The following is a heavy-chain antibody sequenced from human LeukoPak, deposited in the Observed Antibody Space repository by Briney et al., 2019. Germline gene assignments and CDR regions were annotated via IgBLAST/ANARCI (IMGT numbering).Heavy chain of an antibody. CDR2: FDPEDGET. CDR1: GYTLTELS. Sequence: ASVKVSCKVSGYTLTELSMHWVRQAPGKGLEWMGGFDPEDGETIYAQKFQGRVTMTEDTSTYTAYMELSSLRSEDTAVYYCARGGGGITIFGVKPSYDMDVWGKGTTVTVSS. J-gene: IGHJ6*03. CDR3: ARGGGGITIFGVKPSYDMDV. D-gene: IGHD3-3*01. V-gene: IGHV1-24*01.